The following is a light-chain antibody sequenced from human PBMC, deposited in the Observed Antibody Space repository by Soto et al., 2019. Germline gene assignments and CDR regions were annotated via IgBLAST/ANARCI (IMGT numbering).Light chain of an antibody. V-gene: IGLV2-8*01. CDR2: EVS. Sequence: QSVLTQPPSASGSPGQSVTISCTGTSSDVGGYNYVSWYQRHPGKAPQLMIYEVSKRPSGVPDRFSGSKSGNTASLTVSGLQAEEEADYYCSSYAGSNNYVFGTGTNVTVL. J-gene: IGLJ1*01. CDR3: SSYAGSNNYV. CDR1: SSDVGGYNY.